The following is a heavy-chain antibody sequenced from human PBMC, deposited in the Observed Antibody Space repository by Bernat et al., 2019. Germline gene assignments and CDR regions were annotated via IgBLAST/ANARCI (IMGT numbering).Heavy chain of an antibody. CDR1: GFTFSNAW. D-gene: IGHD3-16*02. J-gene: IGHJ4*02. CDR2: IKSKTDGGTT. Sequence: EVQLVESGGGLVKPGGSLRLSCAASGFTFSNAWMSWVRQAPGKGLEWVGRIKSKTDGGTTDYAAPVKDRFTISREDSKNTLYLQMNSLKTEDTAVYYCTTVWIWGSYRPLTPGYWGQGTLVTVSS. CDR3: TTVWIWGSYRPLTPGY. V-gene: IGHV3-15*01.